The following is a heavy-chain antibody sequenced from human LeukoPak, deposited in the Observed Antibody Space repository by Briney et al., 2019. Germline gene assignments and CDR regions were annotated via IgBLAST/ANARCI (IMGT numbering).Heavy chain of an antibody. CDR3: AKRIGSGSGPFDY. Sequence: PGGSLRLSCAASGFIFKSYWMSWVRQAPGKGLEWVSAISGSGGSTYYADSVKGRFTISRDNSKNTLYLQMNSLRAEDTAVYYCAKRIGSGSGPFDYWGQETLVTVSS. V-gene: IGHV3-23*01. D-gene: IGHD3-10*01. CDR1: GFIFKSYW. J-gene: IGHJ4*02. CDR2: ISGSGGST.